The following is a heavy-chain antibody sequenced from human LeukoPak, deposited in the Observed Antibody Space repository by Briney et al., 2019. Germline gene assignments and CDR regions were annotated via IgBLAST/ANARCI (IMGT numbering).Heavy chain of an antibody. CDR2: INNSGGST. CDR1: GFIYNIYA. CDR3: AKAIFGVDDAFDI. Sequence: GGSLRLSCAASGFIYNIYAMSWVRQAPGKGLEWVSGINNSGGSTYYPDSVKGRFTISRDNSKNTLYLQMNSLRAEDTAVYYCAKAIFGVDDAFDIWGQGTMVTVSS. D-gene: IGHD3-3*01. V-gene: IGHV3-23*01. J-gene: IGHJ3*02.